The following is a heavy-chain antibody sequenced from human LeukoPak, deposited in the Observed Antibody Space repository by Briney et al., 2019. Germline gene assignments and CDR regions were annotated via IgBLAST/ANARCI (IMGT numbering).Heavy chain of an antibody. Sequence: PSETLSLTCTVSGYSISSGYYWGWIRPPPGKGLEWIGTIYHSGSTYYNPSLKSRVTISVDTSKNHFSLNLRSVTAADTAVYYCARRSYNSPFRYWGQGTPVTVSS. J-gene: IGHJ4*02. CDR2: IYHSGST. CDR1: GYSISSGYY. CDR3: ARRSYNSPFRY. D-gene: IGHD5-24*01. V-gene: IGHV4-38-2*02.